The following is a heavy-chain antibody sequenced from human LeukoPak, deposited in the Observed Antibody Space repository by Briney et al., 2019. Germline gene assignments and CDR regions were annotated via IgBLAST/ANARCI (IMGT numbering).Heavy chain of an antibody. CDR2: INPSGGST. J-gene: IGHJ6*03. Sequence: GASVKVSCKASGYTFTSYYMHWVRQAPGQGLEWMGIINPSGGSTSYAQKLQGRVTMTTDTSTSTAYMELRSLRSDDTAVYYCARADYDFWSGSLYYYYYYMDVWGKGTTVTVSS. CDR1: GYTFTSYY. CDR3: ARADYDFWSGSLYYYYYYMDV. V-gene: IGHV1-46*01. D-gene: IGHD3-3*01.